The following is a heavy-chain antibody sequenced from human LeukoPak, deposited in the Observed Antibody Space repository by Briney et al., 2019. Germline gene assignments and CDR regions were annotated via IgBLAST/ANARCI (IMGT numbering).Heavy chain of an antibody. CDR1: GFTFSGFS. CDR3: VKDASRYSGSWSDY. CDR2: IWNDGSNK. V-gene: IGHV3-33*06. D-gene: IGHD1-26*01. Sequence: GGSLRLSCETSGFTFSGFSMHWARQAPGKGLEWVAVIWNDGSNKDYTGSVKGRFTISRDNSKNTVYLQMNSLRVEDTAIYYCVKDASRYSGSWSDYWGQGTLVTVAS. J-gene: IGHJ4*02.